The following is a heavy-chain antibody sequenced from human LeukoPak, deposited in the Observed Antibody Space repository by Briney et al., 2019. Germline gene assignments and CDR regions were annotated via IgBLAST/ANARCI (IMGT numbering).Heavy chain of an antibody. D-gene: IGHD6-13*01. Sequence: NSSETLSLTCTVSGGSISTYYWSWIRQPPGKGLEWIGYIYNSGSTNYNPSLKSRVTISVDTSKNQFSLRLSSVTAADTAVYYCARENSNSWYLDYWGQGTLVTVSS. CDR2: IYNSGST. CDR1: GGSISTYY. CDR3: ARENSNSWYLDY. J-gene: IGHJ4*02. V-gene: IGHV4-59*01.